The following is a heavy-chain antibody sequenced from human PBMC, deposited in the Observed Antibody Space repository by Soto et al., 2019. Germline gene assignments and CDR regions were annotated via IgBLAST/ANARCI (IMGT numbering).Heavy chain of an antibody. CDR1: GYTFTGHY. Sequence: VASVKVSCKASGYTFTGHYMHWVRQAPGQGLEWMGWINPNNIGTNYAQKFQGRVTMTRDTSISTAYMELSRLRSDDTAVYYCAREPMVRAAHGFDIWGQGTMVTVSS. CDR3: AREPMVRAAHGFDI. V-gene: IGHV1-2*02. D-gene: IGHD3-10*01. J-gene: IGHJ3*02. CDR2: INPNNIGT.